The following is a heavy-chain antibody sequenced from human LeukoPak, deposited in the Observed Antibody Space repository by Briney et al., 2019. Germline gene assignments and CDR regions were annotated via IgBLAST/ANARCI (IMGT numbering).Heavy chain of an antibody. Sequence: SETLSLTCTVSGGSISSSSYYWGWIRQPPGKGLEWIGSIYYSGSTYYNPSLKSRVTISVDTSKNQFSLKLSSVTAADTAVYYCARDLESSGYYWGQGTLVTVSS. CDR3: ARDLESSGYY. D-gene: IGHD3-22*01. J-gene: IGHJ4*02. CDR1: GGSISSSSYY. CDR2: IYYSGST. V-gene: IGHV4-39*02.